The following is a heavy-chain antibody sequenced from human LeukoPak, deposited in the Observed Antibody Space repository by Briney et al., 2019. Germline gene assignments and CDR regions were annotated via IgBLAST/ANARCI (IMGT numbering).Heavy chain of an antibody. J-gene: IGHJ4*02. Sequence: PGGSLRLSCAASGFTSSSYEMNWVRQAPGKGLEWVSYISSSGSTIYYADSVKGRFTISRDNAKNSLYLQMDSLRAEDTAVYYCARVRIVGATSFDYWGQGTLVTVSS. CDR3: ARVRIVGATSFDY. V-gene: IGHV3-48*03. D-gene: IGHD1-26*01. CDR1: GFTSSSYE. CDR2: ISSSGSTI.